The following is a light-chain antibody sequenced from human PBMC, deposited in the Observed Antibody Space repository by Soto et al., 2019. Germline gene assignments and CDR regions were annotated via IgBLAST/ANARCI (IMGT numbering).Light chain of an antibody. CDR3: QQYAKLPIT. J-gene: IGKJ5*01. Sequence: EVVLTQSPGSLSFSPGERATLSCRASQSVTSSFLAWYQQKPGQAPRLVIYGASIRPAGIPDRFSGSGSGTDFTLTINRLEPEDFAVYYCQQYAKLPITFGLGTRLEIK. CDR2: GAS. CDR1: QSVTSSF. V-gene: IGKV3-20*01.